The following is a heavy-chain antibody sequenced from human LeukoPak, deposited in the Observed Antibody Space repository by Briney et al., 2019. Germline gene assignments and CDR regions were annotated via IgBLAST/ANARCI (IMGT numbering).Heavy chain of an antibody. J-gene: IGHJ6*02. D-gene: IGHD3-9*01. CDR3: ARQFTYYDILTGYRYGMDV. Sequence: SETLSLTCTVSGGSISSYYWSWIRQPPGKGLEWIGYIYYSGSTNYNPSLKSRVTISVDTSKNQFSLKLSSVTAADTAVYYCARQFTYYDILTGYRYGMDVWGQGTTVTVSS. V-gene: IGHV4-59*08. CDR2: IYYSGST. CDR1: GGSISSYY.